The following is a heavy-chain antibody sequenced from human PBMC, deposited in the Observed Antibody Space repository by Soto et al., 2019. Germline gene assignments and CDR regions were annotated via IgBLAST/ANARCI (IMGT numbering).Heavy chain of an antibody. Sequence: ASVKVSCKASGGTFRSYAISWVLQAPGQGLEWMGGIIPIFGTANYAQKFQGRVTITADESTSTAYMELSSLRSEDTAVYYCARDERLDYYYGMDVWGQGTTVTVSS. CDR3: ARDERLDYYYGMDV. CDR2: IIPIFGTA. V-gene: IGHV1-69*13. CDR1: GGTFRSYA. J-gene: IGHJ6*02.